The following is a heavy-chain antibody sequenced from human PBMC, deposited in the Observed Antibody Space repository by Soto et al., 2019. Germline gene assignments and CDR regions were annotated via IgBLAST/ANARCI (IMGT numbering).Heavy chain of an antibody. CDR2: ISGSGGST. J-gene: IGHJ4*02. D-gene: IGHD3-3*01. Sequence: GGSLRLSCAASGFTFSSYAMSWVRQAPGKGLEWVSAISGSGGSTYYADSVKGRFTISRDNSKNTLYLQMNSLRAEDTAVYYCAKGLGSLRFLEWLSAEDYWGQGTLVTVSS. V-gene: IGHV3-23*01. CDR3: AKGLGSLRFLEWLSAEDY. CDR1: GFTFSSYA.